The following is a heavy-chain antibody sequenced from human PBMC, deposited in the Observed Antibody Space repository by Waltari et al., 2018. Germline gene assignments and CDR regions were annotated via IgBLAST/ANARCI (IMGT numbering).Heavy chain of an antibody. CDR2: IYQSGST. D-gene: IGHD4-4*01. Sequence: QVQLQESGPGLVKPSETLSLTCTVSGYSIRSGYYWGWIRQPPGKGLEWIGSIYQSGSTYYNPSLKSRVTISVDTSKNQFSLKLSAVTAADTAVYYCARAVYSNYESYFDYWGQGTLVTVSS. V-gene: IGHV4-38-2*02. J-gene: IGHJ4*02. CDR1: GYSIRSGYY. CDR3: ARAVYSNYESYFDY.